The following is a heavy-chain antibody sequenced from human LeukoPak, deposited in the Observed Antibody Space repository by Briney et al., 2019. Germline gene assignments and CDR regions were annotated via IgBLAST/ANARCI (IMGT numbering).Heavy chain of an antibody. CDR3: AKADSLYYYGSVADY. CDR1: GFTFSGST. V-gene: IGHV3-21*04. CDR2: ISTSSSYI. D-gene: IGHD3-10*01. J-gene: IGHJ4*02. Sequence: GGSLRLSCAASGFTFSGSTMNWVRQAPGKGLEWVSFISTSSSYIYYADSVRGRFTISRDNAKNSLYLQMNSLRAEDTAVYYCAKADSLYYYGSVADYWGQGTLVTVSS.